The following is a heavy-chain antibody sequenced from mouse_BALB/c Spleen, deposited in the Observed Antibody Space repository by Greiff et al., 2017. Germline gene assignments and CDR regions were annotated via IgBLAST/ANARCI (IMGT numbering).Heavy chain of an antibody. V-gene: IGHV1-14*01. CDR2: INPYNDGT. J-gene: IGHJ4*01. CDR3: ARSGVWLRRGNYAMDY. D-gene: IGHD2-2*01. CDR1: GYTFTSYV. Sequence: VQLQQSGPELVKPGASVKMSCKASGYTFTSYVMHWVKQKPGQGLEWIGYINPYNDGTKYNEKFKSKATLTVDKSSSTAYMQLSSLTSEDSAVYYCARSGVWLRRGNYAMDYWGQGTSVTVSS.